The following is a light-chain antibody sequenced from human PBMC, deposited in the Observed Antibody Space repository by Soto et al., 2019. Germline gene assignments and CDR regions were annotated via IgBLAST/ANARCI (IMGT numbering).Light chain of an antibody. Sequence: QSALTQPASVSGSPGQSITISCTGTSSDVGAYDYVSWYQHHPGKAPKLLISEVSNRPSGVSNRFSGSKSGNAASLTISGLQAEDEADYYCTSYTSRTTVLFGEGTKLTVL. CDR2: EVS. CDR1: SSDVGAYDY. V-gene: IGLV2-14*01. CDR3: TSYTSRTTVL. J-gene: IGLJ2*01.